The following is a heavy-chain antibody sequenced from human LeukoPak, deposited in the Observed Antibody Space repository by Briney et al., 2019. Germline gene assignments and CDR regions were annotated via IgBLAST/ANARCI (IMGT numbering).Heavy chain of an antibody. J-gene: IGHJ6*02. Sequence: ASVKVFCKASGGTFSSYAISWVRQAPGQGLEWMGGIIPIFGTANYAQKFQGRVTITADESTSTAYMELSSLRSEDTAVYYCARGPTLTYGSGSYYKKYGMDVWGQGTTVTVSS. CDR3: ARGPTLTYGSGSYYKKYGMDV. V-gene: IGHV1-69*13. CDR2: IIPIFGTA. D-gene: IGHD3-10*01. CDR1: GGTFSSYA.